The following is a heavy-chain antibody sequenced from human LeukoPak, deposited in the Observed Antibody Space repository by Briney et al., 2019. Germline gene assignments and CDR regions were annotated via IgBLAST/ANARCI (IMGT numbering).Heavy chain of an antibody. Sequence: GGSLRLSCAASGFAVNDNYMGWVRQAPGKGLEWVSLIYSGGDTYYADSVKGRFTISRDNSKNMFYLQMNSLRPDDTATYYCARAILLTGSEYYFDSWGQGTLVTVSS. D-gene: IGHD3-9*01. J-gene: IGHJ4*02. CDR3: ARAILLTGSEYYFDS. V-gene: IGHV3-53*01. CDR2: IYSGGDT. CDR1: GFAVNDNY.